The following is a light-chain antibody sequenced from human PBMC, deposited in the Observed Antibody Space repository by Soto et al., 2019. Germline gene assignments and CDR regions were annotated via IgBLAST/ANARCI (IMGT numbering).Light chain of an antibody. CDR1: SSDVGGYNY. V-gene: IGLV2-11*01. J-gene: IGLJ1*01. CDR2: DVS. Sequence: QSVLTQPRSVSGSPGQSVTISCTGTSSDVGGYNYVSLYQQHPGKAPKLMIYDVSKRPSGVPDRFSGSKSGNTASLTISGLQAEDEADYYCCSYAGSYTYVFGTGTKSPS. CDR3: CSYAGSYTYV.